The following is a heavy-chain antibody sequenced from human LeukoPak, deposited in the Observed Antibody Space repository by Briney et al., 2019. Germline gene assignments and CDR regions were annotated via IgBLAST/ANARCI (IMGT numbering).Heavy chain of an antibody. Sequence: ASVKVSCKASGYTFTSYGISWVRQAPGQGLEWMGWISAHNGNTNYAQKLQGRVTMTTDTSTSTAYMELRSLRSDDTAVYYCARDKRRAVAGILNYWGQGTLVTVS. D-gene: IGHD6-19*01. CDR1: GYTFTSYG. CDR3: ARDKRRAVAGILNY. CDR2: ISAHNGNT. J-gene: IGHJ4*02. V-gene: IGHV1-18*01.